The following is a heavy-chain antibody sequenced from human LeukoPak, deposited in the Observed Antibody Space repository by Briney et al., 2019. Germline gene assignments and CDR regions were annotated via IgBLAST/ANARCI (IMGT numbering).Heavy chain of an antibody. D-gene: IGHD2-2*01. J-gene: IGHJ4*02. CDR1: GFTFSSYW. CDR2: IKQDGSEK. CDR3: AVDCSSTSCYDLYY. Sequence: GGPLRLSCAGSGFTFSSYWMSWARQAPGKGLEWVANIKQDGSEKYYVDPVKGRFTISRDNAKNSLHLQMNSLRAEDTAVYYCAVDCSSTSCYDLYYWGEGPLVTVSS. V-gene: IGHV3-7*02.